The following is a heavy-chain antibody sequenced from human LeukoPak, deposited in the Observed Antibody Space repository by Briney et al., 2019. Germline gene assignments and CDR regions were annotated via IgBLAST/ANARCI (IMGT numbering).Heavy chain of an antibody. CDR2: ISGNGGRT. Sequence: GGSLRLSCAASRFTFSSYAMSWVRQAPGKRLEGVSGISGNGGRTYYADSVKGRFTISRDNSKNTLYLQMNSLRAEDTAVYYCAKDLYAWTSTYSYTPFDYWGQGTLVTVSS. J-gene: IGHJ4*02. CDR3: AKDLYAWTSTYSYTPFDY. V-gene: IGHV3-23*01. CDR1: RFTFSSYA. D-gene: IGHD5-18*01.